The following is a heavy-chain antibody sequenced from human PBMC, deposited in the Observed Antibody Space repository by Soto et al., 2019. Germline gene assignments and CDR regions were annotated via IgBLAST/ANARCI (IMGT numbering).Heavy chain of an antibody. CDR2: IYYSGST. J-gene: IGHJ4*02. Sequence: PSETLSLTCTVSGGSISSSSYYWGWIRQPPGKGLEWIGSIYYSGSTYYNPSLKSRVTISVDTSKNQFSLKLSSVTAADTAVYYCARLPRPHHSGSYYIDDYWGQGTLVTVSS. D-gene: IGHD1-26*01. CDR3: ARLPRPHHSGSYYIDDY. CDR1: GGSISSSSYY. V-gene: IGHV4-39*01.